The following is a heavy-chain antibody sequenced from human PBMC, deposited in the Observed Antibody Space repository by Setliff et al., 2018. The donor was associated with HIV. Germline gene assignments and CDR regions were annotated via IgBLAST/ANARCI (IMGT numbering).Heavy chain of an antibody. V-gene: IGHV3-23*01. CDR3: ARAPNWGSPHYFDF. J-gene: IGHJ4*02. D-gene: IGHD7-27*01. Sequence: PGGSLRLSCAASGFTFSSYAMSWVRQAPGKGLEWVSGISGSGYGTFYADSVKGRFTTSRDNSKNTLYLQMNSLRAEDTAVYYCARAPNWGSPHYFDFWGQGTLVTVSS. CDR2: ISGSGYGT. CDR1: GFTFSSYA.